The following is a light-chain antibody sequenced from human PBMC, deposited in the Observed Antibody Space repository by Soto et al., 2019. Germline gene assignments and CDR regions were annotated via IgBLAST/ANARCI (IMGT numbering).Light chain of an antibody. CDR2: GAS. J-gene: IGKJ5*01. Sequence: EVVLTQSPATLSVSPGERATLSCRASQSVGSLLAWYQQKPGQTPRLLSYGASTRVTGIAGRFSGSGSGTEFTLTISSLQSEDFGVYYCQQYNNWPITFGQGTRL. V-gene: IGKV3-15*01. CDR1: QSVGSL. CDR3: QQYNNWPIT.